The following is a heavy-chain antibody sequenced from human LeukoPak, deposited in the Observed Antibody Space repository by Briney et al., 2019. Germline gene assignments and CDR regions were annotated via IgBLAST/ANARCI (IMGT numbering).Heavy chain of an antibody. V-gene: IGHV4-59*01. CDR2: IVYSGST. CDR1: GGSMSGYY. J-gene: IGHJ4*02. CDR3: ARARYLDY. Sequence: SGTLSLTCAVSGGSMSGYYWSWVRQPPGKGLEWIGYIVYSGSTDYNPSLKSRVTISIDTSKSQFSLKVSSVTAADTAVYYCARARYLDYWGQGTLVTVSS.